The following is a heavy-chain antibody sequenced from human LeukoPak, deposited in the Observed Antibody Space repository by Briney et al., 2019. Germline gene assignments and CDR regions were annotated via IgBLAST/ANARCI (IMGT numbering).Heavy chain of an antibody. Sequence: ASVTVSCKASGYTFTGYYMHWVRQAPGQGLEWMGWINPNSGGTNYAQKFQGRVTMTRDTSISTAYMELSRLRSDDTAVYYCARVGGSGGPNDYWGQGTLVTVSS. CDR3: ARVGGSGGPNDY. J-gene: IGHJ4*02. D-gene: IGHD3-3*01. CDR1: GYTFTGYY. CDR2: INPNSGGT. V-gene: IGHV1-2*02.